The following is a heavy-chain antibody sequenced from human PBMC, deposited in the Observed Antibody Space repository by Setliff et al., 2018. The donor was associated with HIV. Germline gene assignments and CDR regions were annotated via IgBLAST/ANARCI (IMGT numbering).Heavy chain of an antibody. CDR1: GGSISNYY. CDR3: ARDMTYFYDSSGSLGWFDP. Sequence: PSETLSLTCTVSGGSISNYYWSWIRQPPGKELEWIGYIYYSGSTNYNPSLKSRVTMSVDTSKNQFSLKLTSVTAADMALHYCARDMTYFYDSSGSLGWFDPWGQGTLVTVSS. CDR2: IYYSGST. V-gene: IGHV4-4*08. D-gene: IGHD3-22*01. J-gene: IGHJ5*02.